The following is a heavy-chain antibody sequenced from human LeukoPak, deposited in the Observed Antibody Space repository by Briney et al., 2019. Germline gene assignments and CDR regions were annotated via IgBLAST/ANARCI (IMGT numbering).Heavy chain of an antibody. D-gene: IGHD6-13*01. V-gene: IGHV1-18*01. CDR2: ISAYNGNT. Sequence: ASVKVSCKASGYTFTSYGISWVRQAPGQGLEWMGWISAYNGNTNYAQKLQGRVTMTTDTSTSTAYMELRSLRSDDTAVYYCARPQSSSSWYNWFDPWGQGTLVTVSS. CDR1: GYTFTSYG. J-gene: IGHJ5*02. CDR3: ARPQSSSSWYNWFDP.